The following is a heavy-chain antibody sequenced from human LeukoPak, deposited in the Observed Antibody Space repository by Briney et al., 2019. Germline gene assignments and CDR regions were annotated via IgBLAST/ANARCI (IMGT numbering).Heavy chain of an antibody. CDR3: ARDGTRGRTFDY. CDR1: GFTLSSYA. V-gene: IGHV3-30-3*01. D-gene: IGHD1-14*01. Sequence: PGGSLRLSCAASGFTLSSYAMHWVRQAPGKGLEWVAVISYDGSNKYYADSVKGRFTISRDNSKNTLYLQMNSLRAEDTAVYYCARDGTRGRTFDYWGQGTLVTVSS. CDR2: ISYDGSNK. J-gene: IGHJ4*02.